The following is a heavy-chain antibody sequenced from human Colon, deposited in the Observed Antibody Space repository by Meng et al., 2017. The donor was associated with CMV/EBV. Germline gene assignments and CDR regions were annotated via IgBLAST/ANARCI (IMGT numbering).Heavy chain of an antibody. Sequence: GESLKISCAASGFTFSSYGINWVRQAPGGGLEWVPSIVTTGSSMYYADSVKGRFTIYRDNAKNPLYLQMSSLSAEDTAVYYCMRDNARVQENITMLVVPQGIDYWGQGTMVTVSS. CDR3: MRDNARVQENITMLVVPQGIDY. CDR2: IVTTGSSM. D-gene: IGHD3-22*01. J-gene: IGHJ4*02. V-gene: IGHV3-21*01. CDR1: GFTFSSYG.